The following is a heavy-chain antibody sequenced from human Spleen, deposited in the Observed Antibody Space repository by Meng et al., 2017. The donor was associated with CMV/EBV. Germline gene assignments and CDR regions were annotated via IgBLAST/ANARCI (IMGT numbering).Heavy chain of an antibody. CDR3: ARTRRSVGVVTEWFDP. Sequence: QVQLVQSGDEVKKPGASVKVSCKASGYTFSTYDVTWVRQAPGQGLEWMGWISSSNYNTKYAQKFQDRVTMTTDTSTSTAYMELRSLGSDDTAVYYWARTRRSVGVVTEWFDPWGQGTLVTVSS. V-gene: IGHV1-18*04. D-gene: IGHD3-3*01. J-gene: IGHJ5*02. CDR2: ISSSNYNT. CDR1: GYTFSTYD.